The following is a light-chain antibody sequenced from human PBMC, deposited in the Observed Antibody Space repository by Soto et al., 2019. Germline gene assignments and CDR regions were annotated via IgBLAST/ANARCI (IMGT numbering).Light chain of an antibody. CDR2: GAS. CDR1: QGISNY. V-gene: IGKV1-27*01. J-gene: IGKJ1*01. Sequence: DIEMTQSPSSLSASVGDRVTISCRASQGISNYLAWYQQRPGKVPKLLIYGASTLQSGVPSRFSGSGSGTDFTLTISSLQPEDVATYYCQKYDSAPWTFGQGTEVEIK. CDR3: QKYDSAPWT.